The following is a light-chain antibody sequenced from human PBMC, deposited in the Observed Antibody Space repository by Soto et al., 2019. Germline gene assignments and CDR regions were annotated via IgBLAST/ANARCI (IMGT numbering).Light chain of an antibody. Sequence: EIVMTQSPATLSVSPGERATLSCRASQTVSRNLAWYQQKPGQAPRLLIYAASSRATDIPARFTGSGSGTEFTLTISSLESEDFAVYYCLQRSNWPPWTFGQGTKVDIK. J-gene: IGKJ1*01. CDR1: QTVSRN. V-gene: IGKV3D-15*01. CDR2: AAS. CDR3: LQRSNWPPWT.